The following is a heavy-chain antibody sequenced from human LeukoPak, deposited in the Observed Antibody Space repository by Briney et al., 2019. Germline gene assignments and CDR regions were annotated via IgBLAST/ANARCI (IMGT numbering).Heavy chain of an antibody. Sequence: GGSLRLSCAASGFTFSSYEMNWVRQARGKGLEWVSYISSSGSTIYYADSVRGRFTISRDNAKDSLYLQMNSLRAEDTAVYYCAELGITMIGGVWGKGTTVTISS. CDR3: AELGITMIGGV. CDR2: ISSSGSTI. D-gene: IGHD3-10*02. V-gene: IGHV3-48*03. CDR1: GFTFSSYE. J-gene: IGHJ6*04.